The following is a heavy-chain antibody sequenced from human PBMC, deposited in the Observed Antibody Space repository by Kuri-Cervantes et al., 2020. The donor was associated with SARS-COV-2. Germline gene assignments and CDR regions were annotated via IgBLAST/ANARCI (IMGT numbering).Heavy chain of an antibody. Sequence: GGSLRLSCAASGFTFSSYGTHWVRQAPGKGLEWVAVISYDGSNKYYADSVKGRFTISRDNSKNTLYLQMNSLRAEDTAVYYCAKDRIGVFGVEYYYGMDVWGQGTTVTVSS. CDR1: GFTFSSYG. D-gene: IGHD3-3*01. CDR2: ISYDGSNK. V-gene: IGHV3-30*18. CDR3: AKDRIGVFGVEYYYGMDV. J-gene: IGHJ6*02.